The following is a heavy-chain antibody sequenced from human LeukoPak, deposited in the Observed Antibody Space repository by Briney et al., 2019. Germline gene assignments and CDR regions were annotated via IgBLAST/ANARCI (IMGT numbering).Heavy chain of an antibody. Sequence: PSETLSLTCAVYGGSFSGYYWSWTRQPPGKGLEWIGEINHSGSTNYNPSLKSRVTISVDTSKNQFSLKLSSVTAADTAVYYCARRSGYYKFVYWGQGTLVTVSS. J-gene: IGHJ4*02. CDR3: ARRSGYYKFVY. V-gene: IGHV4-34*01. CDR2: INHSGST. CDR1: GGSFSGYY. D-gene: IGHD3-3*01.